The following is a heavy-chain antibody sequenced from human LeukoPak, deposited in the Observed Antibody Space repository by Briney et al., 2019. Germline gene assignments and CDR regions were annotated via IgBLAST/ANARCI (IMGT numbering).Heavy chain of an antibody. J-gene: IGHJ4*02. D-gene: IGHD3-3*01. CDR2: IYYSGST. CDR3: ARAGGFFSPFGY. V-gene: IGHV4-31*03. Sequence: TLSLTCTVSGGSISSGGYYWSWIRQHPGKGLEWIGYIYYSGSTNYNPSLKSRVTISVDTSKNQFSLKLSSVTAADTAVYYCARAGGFFSPFGYWGQGTLVTVSS. CDR1: GGSISSGGYY.